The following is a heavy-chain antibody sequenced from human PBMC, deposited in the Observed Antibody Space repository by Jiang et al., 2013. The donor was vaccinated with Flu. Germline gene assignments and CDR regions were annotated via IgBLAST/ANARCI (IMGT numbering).Heavy chain of an antibody. CDR3: AKPHSNYDYRDALDF. CDR2: ISYDRSNK. CDR1: FSTYG. D-gene: IGHD5-12*01. J-gene: IGHJ3*01. V-gene: IGHV3-30*18. Sequence: FSTYGMHWVRQAPGKGLEWVTFISYDRSNKYYADSVKGRFTISRDNSKNTLDLQMNSLKTEDTAVYFCAKPHSNYDYRDALDFWGQGTMVTVSS.